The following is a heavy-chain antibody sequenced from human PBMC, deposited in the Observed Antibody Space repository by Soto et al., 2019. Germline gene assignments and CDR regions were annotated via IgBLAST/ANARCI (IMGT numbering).Heavy chain of an antibody. CDR2: ISYDGSNK. CDR3: AREPPDGMDV. V-gene: IGHV3-30-3*01. CDR1: GFTFSSYA. Sequence: QVQLVESGGGVVQPGRSLRLSCAASGFTFSSYAMHWVRQAPGKGLEWVAVISYDGSNKYYADSVKGRFTISRDNSKNTLYLQMNSLRAEDTAVYYCAREPPDGMDVWRQGTTVTVSS. J-gene: IGHJ6*02.